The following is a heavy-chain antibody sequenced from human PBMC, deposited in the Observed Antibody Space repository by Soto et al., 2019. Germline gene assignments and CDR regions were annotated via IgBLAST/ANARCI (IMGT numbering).Heavy chain of an antibody. V-gene: IGHV1-69*01. D-gene: IGHD3-22*01. J-gene: IGHJ5*02. Sequence: QVQLVQSGAEVKRPGSSVKLSCKASGGTFTYYGISWVRQAPGQGLEWMGGIIPIIGPATYAQKFQGRVTITADQSTSTGYMELSSLGSEDTALYYCARDLGTTIAGPPRRETYGGLDPWGQGTLVTVSS. CDR2: IIPIIGPA. CDR1: GGTFTYYG. CDR3: ARDLGTTIAGPPRRETYGGLDP.